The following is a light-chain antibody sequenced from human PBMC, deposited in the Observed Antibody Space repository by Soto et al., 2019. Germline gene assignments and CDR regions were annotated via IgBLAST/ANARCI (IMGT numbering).Light chain of an antibody. Sequence: QSALTQPASVSGSTGQSITISCTGTSSDVGGFNYVSWYQHHPGKAPKLMIYDVTNRPSGVSNRFSGSKSGNTASLTISGLQVEDEADYYCNSYTSTSTVLFGGGTKLTVL. J-gene: IGLJ2*01. CDR1: SSDVGGFNY. V-gene: IGLV2-14*03. CDR3: NSYTSTSTVL. CDR2: DVT.